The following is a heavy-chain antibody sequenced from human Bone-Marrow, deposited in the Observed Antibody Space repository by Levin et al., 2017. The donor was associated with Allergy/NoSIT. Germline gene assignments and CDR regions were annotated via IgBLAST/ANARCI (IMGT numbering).Heavy chain of an antibody. D-gene: IGHD2-15*01. CDR3: ASFGCSGGSCSLGGDY. CDR2: MYHTGTT. CDR1: DYSISSGHY. J-gene: IGHJ4*02. V-gene: IGHV4-38-2*01. Sequence: SETLSLTCVVSDYSISSGHYWGWIRQPPGKGLQWIGNMYHTGTTYYTPSLQDRVTISLDTSKYEIYLKLRSVTAADTATYYCASFGCSGGSCSLGGDYWGQGILVTVSS.